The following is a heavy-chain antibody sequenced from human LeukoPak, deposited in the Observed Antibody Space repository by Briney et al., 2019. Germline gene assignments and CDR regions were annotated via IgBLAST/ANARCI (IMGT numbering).Heavy chain of an antibody. Sequence: ASVKVSCKASGYTFTGYYMHWVRQAPGQGLEWMGWTNPNSGGTNYAQKFQGRVTMTRDTSISTAYMELSRLRSDDTAVYYCASESTVLSWSDYWGQGTLVTVSS. D-gene: IGHD4-11*01. CDR1: GYTFTGYY. J-gene: IGHJ4*02. CDR3: ASESTVLSWSDY. V-gene: IGHV1-2*02. CDR2: TNPNSGGT.